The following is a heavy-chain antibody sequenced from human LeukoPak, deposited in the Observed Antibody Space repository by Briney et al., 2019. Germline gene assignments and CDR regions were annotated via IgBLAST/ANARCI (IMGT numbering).Heavy chain of an antibody. Sequence: GGSLRLSCAASGFTFSSYAMSWVRQAPGKGLEWVSAISGSGGSTYYADSVKGRFTISRDNSKNTLYLRMNSLRAEDTAVYYCAKDEEVPSDYYYMDVWGKGTTVTVSS. J-gene: IGHJ6*03. V-gene: IGHV3-23*01. D-gene: IGHD2-2*01. CDR1: GFTFSSYA. CDR2: ISGSGGST. CDR3: AKDEEVPSDYYYMDV.